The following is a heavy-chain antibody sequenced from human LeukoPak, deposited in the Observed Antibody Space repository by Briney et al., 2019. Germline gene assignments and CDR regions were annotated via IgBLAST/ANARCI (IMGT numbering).Heavy chain of an antibody. Sequence: GGSLRLSCAASGFTFSSYGMHWVRQAPGKGLEWVAVISYDGSNKYYADSVKGRFTISRDNSKNTLYLQMNSLRAEDTAVYYCARDPKNYYDSSGYYHWYFDLWGRGTLVTVSS. CDR2: ISYDGSNK. J-gene: IGHJ2*01. CDR1: GFTFSSYG. D-gene: IGHD3-22*01. V-gene: IGHV3-30*03. CDR3: ARDPKNYYDSSGYYHWYFDL.